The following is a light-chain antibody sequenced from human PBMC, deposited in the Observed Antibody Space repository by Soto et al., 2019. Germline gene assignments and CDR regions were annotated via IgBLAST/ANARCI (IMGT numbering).Light chain of an antibody. J-gene: IGKJ1*01. Sequence: DIQMTQSPXTLSGSVGDRVTITCLASQTISSWLAWYQQKPGKAPKLLIYKASTLKSGVPSRFSGSGSGTEFTLTISSLQPDDFATYYCQHYNSYSEAFGQGTKVDIK. CDR1: QTISSW. CDR3: QHYNSYSEA. V-gene: IGKV1-5*03. CDR2: KAS.